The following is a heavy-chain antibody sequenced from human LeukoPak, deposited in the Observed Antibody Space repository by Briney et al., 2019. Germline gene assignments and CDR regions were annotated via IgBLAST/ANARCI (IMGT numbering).Heavy chain of an antibody. Sequence: ASVKVSCKASGYTFTGYYMHWVRQAPGQGLEWMGWTNPNSGGTNYAQKFQGWVTMTRDTSISTAYMELRRLRSDDTAVYYCARVMGDSSGYYYHPSDYYFDYWGQGTLVTVSS. CDR2: TNPNSGGT. J-gene: IGHJ4*02. V-gene: IGHV1-2*04. CDR3: ARVMGDSSGYYYHPSDYYFDY. CDR1: GYTFTGYY. D-gene: IGHD3-22*01.